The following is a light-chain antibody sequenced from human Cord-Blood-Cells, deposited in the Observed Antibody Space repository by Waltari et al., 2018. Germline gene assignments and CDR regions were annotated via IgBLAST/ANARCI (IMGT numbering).Light chain of an antibody. CDR2: WAS. V-gene: IGKV4-1*01. J-gene: IGKJ1*01. Sequence: DIVMTQSPDSLAVSLGERATINCKSSQSVLYSSNNKNYLAWYQQKPGQPPKLLIYWASTRESGVPDRFSGNGSGTDFTLTISSLQAEDVAVYYCQQYYSTLAFGQGTKVEIK. CDR1: QSVLYSSNNKNY. CDR3: QQYYSTLA.